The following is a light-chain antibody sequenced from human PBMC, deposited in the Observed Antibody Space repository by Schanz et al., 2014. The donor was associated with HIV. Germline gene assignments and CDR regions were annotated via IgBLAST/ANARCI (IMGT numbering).Light chain of an antibody. J-gene: IGKJ1*01. CDR3: HQYGTSPRT. CDR2: GAS. V-gene: IGKV3-15*01. CDR1: QSVSSN. Sequence: EIVMTQSPATLSVSPGERATLSCRASQSVSSNLAWYQQKPGQAPRLLIYGASTRATGIPARFGGSGSGTNFTLSISRLEPEDFAVYYCHQYGTSPRTFGQGTKVEIK.